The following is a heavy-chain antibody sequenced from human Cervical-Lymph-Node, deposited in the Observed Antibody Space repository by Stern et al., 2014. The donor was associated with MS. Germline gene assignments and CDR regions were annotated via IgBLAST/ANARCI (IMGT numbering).Heavy chain of an antibody. D-gene: IGHD3-9*01. CDR1: GYSFTGYG. CDR3: ARHMGPDTLTGHDY. CDR2: ISTYSGDT. J-gene: IGHJ4*02. Sequence: QMQLVQSGAAVKRPGASVKVSCKASGYSFTGYGINWVRQAPGQGLERMGGISTYSGDTDYAQKLQDRLTMTIDPSTSTAYMDLRSLRSDDTAVYYCARHMGPDTLTGHDYWGQGTLVTVSS. V-gene: IGHV1-18*01.